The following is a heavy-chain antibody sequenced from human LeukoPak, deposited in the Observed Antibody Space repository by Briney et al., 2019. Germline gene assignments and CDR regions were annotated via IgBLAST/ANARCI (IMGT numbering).Heavy chain of an antibody. V-gene: IGHV3-30*03. CDR1: GFTFSSYG. CDR2: ISYDGSNK. Sequence: GGSLRLSCVASGFTFSSYGMHWVRQAPGKGLEWVAVISYDGSNKYYADSVKGRFTISRDNSKNTLYLQMNSLRAEDTAVYYCATSGPAYSSSWYSDYWGQGTLVTVS. CDR3: ATSGPAYSSSWYSDY. J-gene: IGHJ4*02. D-gene: IGHD6-13*01.